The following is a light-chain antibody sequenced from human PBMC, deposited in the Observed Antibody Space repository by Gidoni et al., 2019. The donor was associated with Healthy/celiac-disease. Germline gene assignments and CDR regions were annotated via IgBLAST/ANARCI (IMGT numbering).Light chain of an antibody. CDR1: NIGSKS. J-gene: IGLJ2*01. CDR3: QVWDSSSDHPGVV. CDR2: DDS. V-gene: IGLV3-21*03. Sequence: YVLTPPPSLSLAPGKTARITCGGNNIGSKSVHWYQQKPGQAPVLVVYDDSDRPSGIPERFSGSNSGNTATLTISRVEAGDEADYYCQVWDSSSDHPGVVFGGGTKLTVL.